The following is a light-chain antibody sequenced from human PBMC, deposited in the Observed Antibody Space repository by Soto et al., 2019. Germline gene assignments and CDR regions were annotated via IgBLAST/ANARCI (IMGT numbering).Light chain of an antibody. CDR3: QRYNSYPYT. Sequence: DIQMTQSPSTLSASVGDRVTITCRASQSISSWLAWYQQKPGEAPKLLIYDASSLESGVPSRFGGSGSGTEFTLTISSLQPDDFATYYCQRYNSYPYTFGQGTKLEIK. V-gene: IGKV1-5*01. CDR1: QSISSW. CDR2: DAS. J-gene: IGKJ2*01.